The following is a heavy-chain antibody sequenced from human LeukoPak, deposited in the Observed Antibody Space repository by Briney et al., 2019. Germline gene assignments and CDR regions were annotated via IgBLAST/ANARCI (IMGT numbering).Heavy chain of an antibody. CDR3: ARAALDSTVVTPCFDY. V-gene: IGHV3-74*01. CDR2: ISPDGTSK. D-gene: IGHD4-23*01. J-gene: IGHJ4*02. CDR1: GFTFRSYW. Sequence: GGSLRLSCAASGFTFRSYWMHWVRQAPGKGLVWVSRISPDGTSKSYADSVKGRFTISRDNAKNSLYLQMNSLRAEDTAVYYCARAALDSTVVTPCFDYWGQGTLVTVSS.